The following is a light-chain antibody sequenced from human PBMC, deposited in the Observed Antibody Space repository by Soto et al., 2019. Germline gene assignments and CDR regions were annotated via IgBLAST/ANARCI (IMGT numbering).Light chain of an antibody. CDR1: QSVLY. CDR3: QQYYSTPWT. V-gene: IGKV4-1*01. J-gene: IGKJ1*01. CDR2: WAS. Sequence: DIVMTQSPDSLGVSLGERATINCKSSQSVLYLAWYQQKPGQPPKLLIYWASTRESGVPDRFSGSGSGTDFTLTISSLQAEDVAVYYCQQYYSTPWTFGQGTRVEIK.